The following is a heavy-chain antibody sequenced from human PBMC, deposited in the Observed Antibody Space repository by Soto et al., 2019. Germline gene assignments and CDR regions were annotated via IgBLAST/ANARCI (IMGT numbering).Heavy chain of an antibody. D-gene: IGHD3-22*01. J-gene: IGHJ3*02. CDR1: GFTFSSYA. CDR2: ISGSGGST. Sequence: GGSLRLSCAASGFTFSSYAMSWVRQAPGKGLEWVSAISGSGGSTYYADSVKGRFTISRDNSKNTLYLQMNSLRAEDTAVYYCARGDYYDTSGPFSDAFDIWGRGTMVTVSS. CDR3: ARGDYYDTSGPFSDAFDI. V-gene: IGHV3-23*01.